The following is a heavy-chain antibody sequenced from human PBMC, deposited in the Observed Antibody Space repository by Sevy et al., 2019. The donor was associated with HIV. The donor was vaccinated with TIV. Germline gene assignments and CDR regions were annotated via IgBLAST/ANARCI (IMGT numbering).Heavy chain of an antibody. V-gene: IGHV5-51*01. CDR3: ATSRSGYFDSSGYYIY. CDR2: ICPDDSDT. CDR1: GYSFTSRW. J-gene: IGHJ4*02. D-gene: IGHD3-22*01. Sequence: GESLKISCKGSGYSFTSRWIGWVRHMPGKGLEWMGIICPDDSDTRYSPSFQGQVTFSADKSISTAYLQWSSLKASDTAMYYCATSRSGYFDSSGYYIYWGQGTLVTVSS.